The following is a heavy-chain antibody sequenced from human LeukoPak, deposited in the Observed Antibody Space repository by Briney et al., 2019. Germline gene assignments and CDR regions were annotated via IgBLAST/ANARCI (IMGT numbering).Heavy chain of an antibody. D-gene: IGHD4-23*01. CDR2: IYYSGST. J-gene: IGHJ6*02. Sequence: SETLSLTCTVSGGSISSYYWSWIRHPPGKGLEWIGYIYYSGSTNYNPSLKSRVTISVDTSKNQFSLKLSSVTAADTAVYYCAGATVVTPHYYYYGMDVWGQGTTVTVSS. V-gene: IGHV4-59*08. CDR1: GGSISSYY. CDR3: AGATVVTPHYYYYGMDV.